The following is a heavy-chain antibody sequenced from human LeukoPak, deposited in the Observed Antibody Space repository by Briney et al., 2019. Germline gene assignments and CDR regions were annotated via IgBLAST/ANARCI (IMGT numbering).Heavy chain of an antibody. CDR3: AREGGDEN. V-gene: IGHV3-33*01. D-gene: IGHD3-16*01. CDR1: GFIFSSYG. J-gene: IGHJ4*02. CDR2: IWFGGDNK. Sequence: GGSLGLSCAASGFIFSSYGMHWVRQAPGRGLEWVAVIWFGGDNKYYADSVKGRFTISRDNSKNTLYLQMNSLRAEDTAVYYFAREGGDENWGQGTLVTVSS.